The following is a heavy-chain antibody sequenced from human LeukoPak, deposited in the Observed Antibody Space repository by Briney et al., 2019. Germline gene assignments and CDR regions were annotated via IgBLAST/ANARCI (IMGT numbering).Heavy chain of an antibody. CDR1: GYTFTSYY. Sequence: PVKVSCKPSGYTFTSYYMHWVRQAPGHRLEWMGMINPSGGSTSYAQKFQGRVTMNRDMSTSTVYMELSSLRSEDTAVYYCAREASTTGYSSSCDYWGQGTLVTVSS. J-gene: IGHJ4*02. D-gene: IGHD6-13*01. CDR3: AREASTTGYSSSCDY. CDR2: INPSGGST. V-gene: IGHV1-46*01.